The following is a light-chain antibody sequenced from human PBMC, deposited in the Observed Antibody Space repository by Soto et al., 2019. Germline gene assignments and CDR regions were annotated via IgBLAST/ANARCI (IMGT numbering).Light chain of an antibody. CDR2: KAS. J-gene: IGKJ1*01. V-gene: IGKV1-5*03. Sequence: DLQMTQSPSTLSASVGDRVTITCRASQSISSWLAWYQQKPGKAPKLLIYKASSIASGVPSRFSGSGSGTEFTLTISSLQPDDFATYYCQQYNSYSRTFGQGTKVDIK. CDR3: QQYNSYSRT. CDR1: QSISSW.